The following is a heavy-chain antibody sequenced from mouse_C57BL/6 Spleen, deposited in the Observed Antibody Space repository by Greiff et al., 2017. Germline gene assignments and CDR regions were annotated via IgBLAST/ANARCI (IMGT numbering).Heavy chain of an antibody. J-gene: IGHJ2*01. CDR1: GFSLSTSGMG. CDR3: ARRSLYGNYFDY. D-gene: IGHD2-1*01. V-gene: IGHV8-12*01. Sequence: QVTLKESGPGILQSSQTLSLTCSFSGFSLSTSGMGVSWIRQPSGKGLEWLAHIYWDDDKRYNPSLKSRLTISKDTSRNQVFLKITSVDTADTATYYCARRSLYGNYFDYWGQGTTLTVSS. CDR2: IYWDDDK.